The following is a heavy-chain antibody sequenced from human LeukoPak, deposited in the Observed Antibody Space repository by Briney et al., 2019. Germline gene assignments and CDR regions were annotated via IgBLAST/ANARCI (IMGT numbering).Heavy chain of an antibody. CDR2: ISWNSDNI. CDR1: DFSFDDYA. CDR3: AELGITMIGGV. V-gene: IGHV3-9*01. J-gene: IGHJ6*04. Sequence: GGSLRLSCAASDFSFDDYAMHWVRQAPGKGLEWVSGISWNSDNIGYADSVKGRFTISRDNAKNSLYLQMNSLRAEDTAVYYCAELGITMIGGVWGKGTTVTISS. D-gene: IGHD3-10*02.